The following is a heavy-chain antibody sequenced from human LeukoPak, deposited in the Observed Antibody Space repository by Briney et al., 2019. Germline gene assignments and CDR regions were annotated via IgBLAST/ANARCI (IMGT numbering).Heavy chain of an antibody. Sequence: PGGSLRLSCAASGFTFSNAWMSWVRQAPGKGLEWVSTLSASGSITYYADSVKGRFTISRDDSKNMLYLQMSSLRVDDTAVYYCAYLGLSSDWNDVPGPQIDHWGQGMLVSVSS. D-gene: IGHD1-1*01. CDR2: LSASGSIT. J-gene: IGHJ4*02. CDR3: AYLGLSSDWNDVPGPQIDH. CDR1: GFTFSNAW. V-gene: IGHV3-23*01.